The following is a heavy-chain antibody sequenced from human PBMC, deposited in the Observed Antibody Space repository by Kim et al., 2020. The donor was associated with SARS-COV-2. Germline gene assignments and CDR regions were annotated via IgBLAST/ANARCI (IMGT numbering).Heavy chain of an antibody. CDR3: ATTTFGGSNSRYYFDN. D-gene: IGHD3-3*01. Sequence: SVKVSCKASGGTFSSYGISWVRQAPGQGLEWMGGIIPIFGTTRYAKKFQGRVTMTAVESTSTAYLELSSLRSEDTAIYYCATTTFGGSNSRYYFDNWGQGTLVTVSS. CDR1: GGTFSSYG. J-gene: IGHJ4*02. V-gene: IGHV1-69*13. CDR2: IIPIFGTT.